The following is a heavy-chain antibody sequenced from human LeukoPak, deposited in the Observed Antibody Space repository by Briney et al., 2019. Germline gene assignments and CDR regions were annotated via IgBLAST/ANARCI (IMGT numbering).Heavy chain of an antibody. Sequence: SETLSLTCAVYGGSFSGYYWSWIRQPPGKGLEWIGEINHSGSTSYNPSLKSRVTISVDTSKNQFSLKLSSVTAAGTAVYYCARGRGIAAADYWGQGTLVTVSS. CDR2: INHSGST. V-gene: IGHV4-34*01. J-gene: IGHJ4*02. CDR3: ARGRGIAAADY. CDR1: GGSFSGYY. D-gene: IGHD6-13*01.